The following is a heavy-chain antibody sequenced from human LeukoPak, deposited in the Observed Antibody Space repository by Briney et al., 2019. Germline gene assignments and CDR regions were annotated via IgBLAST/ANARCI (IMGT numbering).Heavy chain of an antibody. CDR3: AKDQTSFDYYGSGSYLDS. D-gene: IGHD3-10*01. J-gene: IGHJ4*02. CDR1: GFTFSSNG. Sequence: GGSLRLSCAASGFTFSSNGMHWVRQAPGKGLEWVAVMWYDGSTKYYADSVKGRFTISRDNSKNTLYLQMNSLRPEDTAVYYCAKDQTSFDYYGSGSYLDSWGQGTLVTVSS. CDR2: MWYDGSTK. V-gene: IGHV3-30*02.